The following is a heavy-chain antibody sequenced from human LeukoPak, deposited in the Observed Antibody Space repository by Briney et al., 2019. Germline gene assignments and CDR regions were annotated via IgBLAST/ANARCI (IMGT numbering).Heavy chain of an antibody. J-gene: IGHJ4*02. CDR2: ICSSGGTT. CDR1: GFTFSSYA. D-gene: IGHD6-19*01. V-gene: IGHV3-23*01. CDR3: AKAGIAVPATPEY. Sequence: GGSLRLSCAASGFTFSSYAMNWVRQAPGKGLEWVSVICSSGGTTYYSDSVKGRFIISRDNSKNTLYLQMNSLRAEDTAVYYCAKAGIAVPATPEYCGQGTQVTVSS.